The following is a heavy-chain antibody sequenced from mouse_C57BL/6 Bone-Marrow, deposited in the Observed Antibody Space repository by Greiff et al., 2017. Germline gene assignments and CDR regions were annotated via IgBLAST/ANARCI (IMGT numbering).Heavy chain of an antibody. CDR2: ISDGGSYT. CDR1: GFTFSSYA. J-gene: IGHJ1*03. V-gene: IGHV5-4*03. Sequence: EVMLVESGGGLVKPGGSLKLSCAASGFTFSSYAMSWVRQTPEKRLEWVATISDGGSYTYYPDNVKGRFTISRDNAKNTLYLQMSHLKSEDTAMYYCARAWGGYFDVWGTGTTVTVSS. D-gene: IGHD4-1*01. CDR3: ARAWGGYFDV.